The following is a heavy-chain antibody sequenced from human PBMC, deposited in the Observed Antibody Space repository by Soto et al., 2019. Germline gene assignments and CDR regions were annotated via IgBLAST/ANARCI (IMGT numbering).Heavy chain of an antibody. J-gene: IGHJ5*02. Sequence: GGSLRLSCAASGFTFSSYGMHWVRQAPGKGLEWVAVIWYDGSNKYYADSVKGRFTISRDNSKNTLYLQMNSLRAEDTAVYYCARVHRYSSGWYPGPAGEFDDWGQGSLVTVSS. CDR2: IWYDGSNK. V-gene: IGHV3-33*01. CDR1: GFTFSSYG. D-gene: IGHD6-19*01. CDR3: ARVHRYSSGWYPGPAGEFDD.